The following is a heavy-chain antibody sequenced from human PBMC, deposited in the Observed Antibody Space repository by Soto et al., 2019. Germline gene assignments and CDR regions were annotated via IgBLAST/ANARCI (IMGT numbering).Heavy chain of an antibody. V-gene: IGHV3-23*01. CDR1: GFTFSNYA. Sequence: PGGSLRLSCAGSGFTFSNYAMSWVRQAPGKGLEWVSAISSAVNTYYADSVKGRFTISRDNSKNTLSLQMNSLRAEDTAVYYCAKQVRDGTSSPYYFDYWGQGNLVTVSS. D-gene: IGHD6-6*01. CDR2: ISSAVNT. CDR3: AKQVRDGTSSPYYFDY. J-gene: IGHJ4*02.